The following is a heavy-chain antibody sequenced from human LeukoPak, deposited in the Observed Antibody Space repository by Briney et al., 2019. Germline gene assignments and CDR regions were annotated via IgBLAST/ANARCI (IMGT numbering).Heavy chain of an antibody. Sequence: PGGSLRLSCAASGFTFSSYAMSWVRQAPGKGLEWVSAISGSGLTTYYAGSVKDRFTISRDNSKNTLFLQMNSLRAEDTAVYYCAKDQFLLSVSGRIGGAFDIWGQGTMLTVSS. V-gene: IGHV3-23*01. D-gene: IGHD6-19*01. CDR1: GFTFSSYA. CDR3: AKDQFLLSVSGRIGGAFDI. J-gene: IGHJ3*02. CDR2: ISGSGLTT.